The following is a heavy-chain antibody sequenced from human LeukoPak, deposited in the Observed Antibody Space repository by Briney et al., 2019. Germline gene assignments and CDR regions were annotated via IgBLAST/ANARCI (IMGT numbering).Heavy chain of an antibody. J-gene: IGHJ3*02. D-gene: IGHD5-12*01. V-gene: IGHV3-21*01. CDR3: AARPGYSGYDDAFDI. CDR1: GFTFSSYS. CDR2: ISSSSSYI. Sequence: NPGGSLRLSCATSGFTFSSYSMNWVRQAPGKGLEWVSSISSSSSYIYYADSVKGRFTISRDNAKNSLYLQMNSLRAEDTAVYYCAARPGYSGYDDAFDIWGQGTMVTVSS.